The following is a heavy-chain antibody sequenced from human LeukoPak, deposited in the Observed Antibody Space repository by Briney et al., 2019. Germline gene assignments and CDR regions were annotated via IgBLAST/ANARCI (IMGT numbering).Heavy chain of an antibody. J-gene: IGHJ4*02. CDR3: AKDRSPDWNYEAYFDY. V-gene: IGHV3-21*01. Sequence: GGSLRLSCAASGFTFSSYSMNWVRQAPGKGLEWVSSISSSSSYIYYADSVKGRFTISRDNVKNSLYLQMNSLRAEDTAVHYCAKDRSPDWNYEAYFDYWGQGTLVTVSS. CDR1: GFTFSSYS. D-gene: IGHD1-7*01. CDR2: ISSSSSYI.